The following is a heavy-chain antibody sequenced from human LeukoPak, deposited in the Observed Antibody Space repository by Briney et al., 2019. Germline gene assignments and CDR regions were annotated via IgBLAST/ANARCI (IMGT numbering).Heavy chain of an antibody. J-gene: IGHJ6*03. Sequence: GGSLRLSCAASGFSFDDYAMHWVRQAPGKGLEWVSSISWNSGSIDYADSVKGRFTISRDNAKDSLYLQMNSLRAEDTAVYYCARGVDTAMVLPPHMDVWGKGTTVTISS. V-gene: IGHV3-9*01. D-gene: IGHD5-18*01. CDR3: ARGVDTAMVLPPHMDV. CDR1: GFSFDDYA. CDR2: ISWNSGSI.